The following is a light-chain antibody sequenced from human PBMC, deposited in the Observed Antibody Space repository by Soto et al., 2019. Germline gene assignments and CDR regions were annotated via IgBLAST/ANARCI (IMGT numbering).Light chain of an antibody. J-gene: IGKJ1*01. CDR2: GAS. V-gene: IGKV3-20*01. Sequence: SPGERAPLSFRASQSVSNNYLAWYQQKPGQAPRLLIYGASNRATGIPDRFSGSGSGTDFTLTISRLEPEDFAVYYCQQYGSSGTFGQGTKWIS. CDR3: QQYGSSGT. CDR1: QSVSNNY.